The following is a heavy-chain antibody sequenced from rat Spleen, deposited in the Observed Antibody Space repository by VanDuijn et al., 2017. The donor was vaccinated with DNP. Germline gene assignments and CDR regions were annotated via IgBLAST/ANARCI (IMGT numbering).Heavy chain of an antibody. D-gene: IGHD1-1*01. J-gene: IGHJ2*01. CDR3: ARESQYRFDY. Sequence: EVQLVESGGGLVQPGRSLKLSCAASGFTFSDYYMPWVRQAPAKGLEWVAYIGSPAYAPYYADSVKGRFTISRDNAKSSLYLQMNSLKSEDTATYYCARESQYRFDYWGQGVMVTVSS. CDR1: GFTFSDYY. CDR2: IGSPAYAP. V-gene: IGHV5-20*01.